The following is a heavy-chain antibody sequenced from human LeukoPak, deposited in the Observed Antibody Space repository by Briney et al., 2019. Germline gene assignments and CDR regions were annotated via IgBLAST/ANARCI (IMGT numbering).Heavy chain of an antibody. CDR3: AREGYNNYGTRYFDY. D-gene: IGHD4-11*01. V-gene: IGHV3-30*03. CDR1: GFTFNSYW. J-gene: IGHJ4*02. Sequence: GGSLRLSCAASGFTFNSYWMNWVRQAPGKGLEWVAVISYDGSNKYYADSLEGRFTISRDNSKNTLYLQMDSLRPEDTAVYYCAREGYNNYGTRYFDYWGQGTLVTVSS. CDR2: ISYDGSNK.